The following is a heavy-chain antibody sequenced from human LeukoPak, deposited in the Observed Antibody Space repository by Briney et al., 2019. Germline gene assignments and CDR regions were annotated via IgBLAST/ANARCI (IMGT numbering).Heavy chain of an antibody. Sequence: SETLSLTCTVSGGSISSSSYYWGWIRQPPGKGPEWIGSIYYSGSTYYNPSLKSRVTISVDTSKNQFSLKLSSVTAADTAVYYCARLVFLDYFDYWGQGTLVTVSS. CDR2: IYYSGST. CDR1: GGSISSSSYY. CDR3: ARLVFLDYFDY. J-gene: IGHJ4*02. V-gene: IGHV4-39*01. D-gene: IGHD3-3*01.